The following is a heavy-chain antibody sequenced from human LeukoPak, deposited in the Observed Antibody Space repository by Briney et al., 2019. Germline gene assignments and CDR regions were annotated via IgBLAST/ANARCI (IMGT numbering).Heavy chain of an antibody. CDR1: GYTFTGYY. V-gene: IGHV1-2*02. Sequence: ASVKVSCKASGYTFTGYYMHWMRQAPGQELEWMGWINPTSGGTNYAQKFQGRVTMTRDTTISTAYMELSRLRSDDTAVYYCASGGYSYGHYDAFDIWGQGTMVTVSS. CDR2: INPTSGGT. CDR3: ASGGYSYGHYDAFDI. J-gene: IGHJ3*02. D-gene: IGHD5-18*01.